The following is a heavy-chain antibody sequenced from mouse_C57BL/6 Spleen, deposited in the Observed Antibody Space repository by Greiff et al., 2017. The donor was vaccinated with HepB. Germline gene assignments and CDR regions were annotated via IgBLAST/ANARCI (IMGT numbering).Heavy chain of an antibody. CDR1: GFTFSSYA. V-gene: IGHV5-9-1*02. CDR3: TRDGGYYYGSKYGGYFDY. Sequence: EVQLVESGEGLVKPGGSLKLSCAASGFTFSSYAMSWVRQTPEKRLEWVAYISSGGDYIYYADTVKGRFTISRDNARNTLYLQMSSLKSEDTAMYYCTRDGGYYYGSKYGGYFDYWGQGTTLTVSS. CDR2: ISSGGDYI. D-gene: IGHD1-1*01. J-gene: IGHJ2*01.